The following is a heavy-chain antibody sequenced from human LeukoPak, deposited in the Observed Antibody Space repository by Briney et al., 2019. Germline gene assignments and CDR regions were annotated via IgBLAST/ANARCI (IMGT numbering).Heavy chain of an antibody. CDR2: INHSGST. D-gene: IGHD3-22*01. V-gene: IGHV4-34*01. CDR3: ARGPPRDFGSSGFYFNY. CDR1: GRSFSGYF. Sequence: PSETLSLTCAVYGRSFSGYFWSWFRQPPSKGLEWIGEINHSGSTNYNPSLERRVTISEDTSKNQFSLKLSSVTAADTAVYYCARGPPRDFGSSGFYFNYWGQGTLVTVSS. J-gene: IGHJ4*02.